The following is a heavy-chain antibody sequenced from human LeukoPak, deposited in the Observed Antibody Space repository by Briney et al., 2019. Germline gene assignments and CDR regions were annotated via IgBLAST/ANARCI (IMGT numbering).Heavy chain of an antibody. V-gene: IGHV1-69*13. D-gene: IGHD5-12*01. CDR1: GGTFSSYA. Sequence: GASVKVSCKASGGTFSSYAISWVRQAPGQGLEWMGGIIPIFGTANYAQKFQGRVTITADESTSTAYMELSSLRSEDTAVYYCATIVATRRYYYYMDVWGKGTTVTISS. CDR3: ATIVATRRYYYYMDV. CDR2: IIPIFGTA. J-gene: IGHJ6*03.